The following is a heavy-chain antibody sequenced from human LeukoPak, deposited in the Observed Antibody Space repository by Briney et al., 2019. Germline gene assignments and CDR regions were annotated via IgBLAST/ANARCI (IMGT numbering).Heavy chain of an antibody. Sequence: GGSLRLSCAASGFTFSDYYMSWIRQAPGKGLEWVSYISSSGSTIYYADSAKGRFTISRDNAKNSLYLQMNSLRAEDTAVYYCARDVAVAGTHLDYWGQGTLVTVSS. V-gene: IGHV3-11*04. CDR3: ARDVAVAGTHLDY. CDR1: GFTFSDYY. D-gene: IGHD6-19*01. CDR2: ISSSGSTI. J-gene: IGHJ4*02.